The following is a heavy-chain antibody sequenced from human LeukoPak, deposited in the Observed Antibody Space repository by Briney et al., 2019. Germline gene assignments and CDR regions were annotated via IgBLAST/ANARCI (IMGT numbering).Heavy chain of an antibody. J-gene: IGHJ4*02. CDR1: GFTFSSYA. CDR2: ISGRGGST. D-gene: IGHD2-21*01. V-gene: IGHV3-23*01. Sequence: AGGSLRLSCAASGFTFSSYAMSWVRQAPGKGLEWVSAISGRGGSTYYADSVKGRFTISRDNSKNTLYLQMNSLRAEDTAVYYCARAYCGGDCYISGTLFHYFDYWGQGTLVTVSS. CDR3: ARAYCGGDCYISGTLFHYFDY.